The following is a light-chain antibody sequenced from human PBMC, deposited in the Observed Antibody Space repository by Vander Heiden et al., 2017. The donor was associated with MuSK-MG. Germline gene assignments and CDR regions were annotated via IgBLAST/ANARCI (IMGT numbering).Light chain of an antibody. V-gene: IGLV2-18*01. J-gene: IGLJ2*01. CDR2: EVS. CDR1: SSDVGSYNR. CDR3: SLYTSSSTLV. Sequence: QSALPQPPSVSGSPGPPVTITCTGTSSDVGSYNRVSWYQQPPGTAPKLVIYEVSNRPSGVPDRFSGSKSGNTASLTISGLQAEDEADYYCSLYTSSSTLVFGGGTKLTVL.